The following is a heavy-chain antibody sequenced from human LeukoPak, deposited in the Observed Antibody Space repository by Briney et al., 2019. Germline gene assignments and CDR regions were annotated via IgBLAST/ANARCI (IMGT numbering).Heavy chain of an antibody. CDR2: ISHDGGAE. CDR1: GFSIGNHG. D-gene: IGHD3-16*01. CDR3: ARDWGSSGWYNWFDP. V-gene: IGHV3-30*03. Sequence: QTGTSLRLSCAASGFSIGNHGMHWVRQAPDKGLEWVAMISHDGGAEYYGDSVKGRLTISRDNSENTLYLQMNGLRVEDTAVYYCARDWGSSGWYNWFDPWGQGTLVTVSS. J-gene: IGHJ5*02.